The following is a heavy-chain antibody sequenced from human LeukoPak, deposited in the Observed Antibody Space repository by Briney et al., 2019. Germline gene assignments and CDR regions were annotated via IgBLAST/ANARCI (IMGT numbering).Heavy chain of an antibody. CDR3: ARDLTTVTTFSY. CDR1: GGTFSSYA. CDR2: IIPIFGTA. V-gene: IGHV1-69*05. J-gene: IGHJ4*02. Sequence: SSVKVSCKASGGTFSSYAISWVRQAPGQGLEWMGRIIPIFGTANYAQKLQGRVTMTTDTSTSTAYMELRSLRSDDTAVYYCARDLTTVTTFSYWGQGTLVTVSS. D-gene: IGHD4-17*01.